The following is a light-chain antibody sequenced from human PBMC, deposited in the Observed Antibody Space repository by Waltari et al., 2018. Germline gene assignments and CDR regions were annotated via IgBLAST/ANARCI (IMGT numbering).Light chain of an antibody. J-gene: IGKJ2*01. CDR3: HQYSTSPYT. CDR2: GAS. V-gene: IGKV3-20*01. CDR1: PSISSLF. Sequence: VLTQSPGTLSLSPGERATISCGASPSISSLFLAWYQHTPGQAPRLVIYGASSRLTGIPARFSGSGSGTDFTLTISKLEPEEFAVYYCHQYSTSPYTFGQGTKVQI.